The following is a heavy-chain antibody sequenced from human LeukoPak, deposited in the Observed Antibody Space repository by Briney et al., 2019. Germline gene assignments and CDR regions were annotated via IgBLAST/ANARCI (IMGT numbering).Heavy chain of an antibody. J-gene: IGHJ4*02. CDR2: IKPDGSEK. V-gene: IGHV3-7*04. Sequence: GGSLRLSCAGSGFTFSRFWMGWVRKAPGKGLEWVANIKPDGSEKNYGDSVRGRFTISRDNARNSLSLQMNGLRAEDTAVYYCARENYFDYWGQGTLVTVSS. CDR1: GFTFSRFW. CDR3: ARENYFDY.